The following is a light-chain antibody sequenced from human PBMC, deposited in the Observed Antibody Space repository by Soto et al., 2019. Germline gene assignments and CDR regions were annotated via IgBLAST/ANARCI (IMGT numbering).Light chain of an antibody. CDR3: LHHNGDSPV. J-gene: IGKJ2*01. V-gene: IGKV1-17*01. CDR1: QHITND. Sequence: DLQMTQSPSSLSASVGDTVTITCRASQHITNDCAWYQQKAGRAPKCRILLAYRLQTGVRSRFRARGSGTQFTITICSLQLEDFATYYCLHHNGDSPVFGPGTKGPIK. CDR2: LAY.